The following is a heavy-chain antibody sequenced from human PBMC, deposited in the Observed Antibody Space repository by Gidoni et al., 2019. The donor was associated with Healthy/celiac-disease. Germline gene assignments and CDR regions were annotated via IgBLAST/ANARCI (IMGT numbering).Heavy chain of an antibody. Sequence: EVQLVESGRGLVQPGGSLRLSCAAAGFTVISYEMNWVRQAPGKGLEWVSYISSSGSTIYYADSVKGRFTISRDNAKNSLYLQMNSLRAEDTAVYYCAREDGPYYFDYWGQGTLVTVSS. J-gene: IGHJ4*02. CDR1: GFTVISYE. V-gene: IGHV3-48*03. CDR3: AREDGPYYFDY. CDR2: ISSSGSTI.